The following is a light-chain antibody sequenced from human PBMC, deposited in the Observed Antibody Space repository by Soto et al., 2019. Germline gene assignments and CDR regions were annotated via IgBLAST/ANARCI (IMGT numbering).Light chain of an antibody. CDR3: HQYNKYPFT. Sequence: DIQMTQSPSTLSASLGDRVTITCRAGQGVSDWLAWYQQKPGKAPQLLIYNASTLESGVPSRFSGSVSGTEFTLTISSLQSDDFATYFCHQYNKYPFTFGQGTKLELK. V-gene: IGKV1-5*03. CDR2: NAS. CDR1: QGVSDW. J-gene: IGKJ2*01.